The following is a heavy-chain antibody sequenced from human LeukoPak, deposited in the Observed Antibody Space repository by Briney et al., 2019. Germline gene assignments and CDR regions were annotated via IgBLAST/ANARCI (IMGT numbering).Heavy chain of an antibody. CDR2: IRHDESEK. CDR3: TRRLDD. V-gene: IGHV3-7*01. CDR1: GFSFNSDW. J-gene: IGHJ4*02. Sequence: GGSLRLSCAASGFSFNSDWMDWVRQAPGKGLEWVANIRHDESEKNYLDSVKGRFTISRDNAQNSLYLQMNGLRVEDTAVYYCTRRLDDWGQGTLVTVSS. D-gene: IGHD3-16*01.